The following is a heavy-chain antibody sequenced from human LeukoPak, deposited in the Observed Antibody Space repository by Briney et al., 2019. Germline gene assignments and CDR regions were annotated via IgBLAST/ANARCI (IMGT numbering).Heavy chain of an antibody. CDR3: ATILPASGGYGSDY. V-gene: IGHV4-39*01. CDR2: IYYSGST. Sequence: PSETLSLTCTVSGGSISSSSYYWGWIRQPPGTGLEWIGSIYYSGSTYYNPSLKSRVTISVDTSKNQFSLKLSSVTAADTAVYYCATILPASGGYGSDYWGQGTLVAVSS. D-gene: IGHD2-8*02. CDR1: GGSISSSSYY. J-gene: IGHJ4*02.